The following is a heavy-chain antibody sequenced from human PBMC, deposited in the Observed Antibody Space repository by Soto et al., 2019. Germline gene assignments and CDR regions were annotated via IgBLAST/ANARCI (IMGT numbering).Heavy chain of an antibody. CDR2: IKSKTDGGTT. CDR3: TTDRQTRYYYYYGMDV. V-gene: IGHV3-15*01. CDR1: GFTFSNAW. Sequence: PGGSLRLSCAASGFTFSNAWMSWVRQAPGKGLEWVGRIKSKTDGGTTDYAAPVKGRFTISRDDSKNTLYLQMNSPKTEDTAVYYCTTDRQTRYYYYYGMDVWGQGTTVTVSS. D-gene: IGHD1-7*01. J-gene: IGHJ6*02.